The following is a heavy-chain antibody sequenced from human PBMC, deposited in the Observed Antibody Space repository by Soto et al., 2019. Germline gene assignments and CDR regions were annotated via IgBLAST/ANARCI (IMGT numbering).Heavy chain of an antibody. CDR1: GLTCISDA. J-gene: IGHJ6*02. V-gene: IGHV3-23*01. D-gene: IGHD3-10*01. Sequence: PGGSLRLSCAASGLTCISDAMSWVRQAPGKGLEWVSVISGSGGSTYSADSVKGRFTISRDNSKNTLYLQMNSLRAEDTAVYYCAKDQGSGFLNSYYGMDVWGQGTTVTVSS. CDR2: ISGSGGST. CDR3: AKDQGSGFLNSYYGMDV.